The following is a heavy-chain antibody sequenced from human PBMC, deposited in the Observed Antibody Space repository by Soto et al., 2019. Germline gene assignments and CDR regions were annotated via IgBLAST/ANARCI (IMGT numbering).Heavy chain of an antibody. V-gene: IGHV4-31*03. CDR2: IYYSGST. Sequence: QVQLQESGPGLVKPSQTLSLTRTVSGGSISSGGYYWSWIRQHPGKGLEWIGYIYYSGSTYYNPSLKRRVTPSVDKSKTQFSLKLSSVTAAATAVYYCARSGYSYGPNPLLYWGQGTLVTVSS. CDR1: GGSISSGGYY. D-gene: IGHD5-18*01. J-gene: IGHJ4*02. CDR3: ARSGYSYGPNPLLY.